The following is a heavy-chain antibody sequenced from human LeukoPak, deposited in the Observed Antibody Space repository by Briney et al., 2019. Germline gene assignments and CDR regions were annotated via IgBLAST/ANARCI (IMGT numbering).Heavy chain of an antibody. CDR2: INANSGGT. D-gene: IGHD2-15*01. J-gene: IGHJ5*02. CDR3: ARNSNVVVVAAGFDP. V-gene: IGHV1-2*06. CDR1: GFTFSNYY. Sequence: GGSLRLSCTASGFTFSNYYMHWVRQAPGQGLEWVSLINANSGGTNYAKKFQGRVTMTSDTSISTAYMELSSLRSDDTAVYYCARNSNVVVVAAGFDPWGQGTLVPVSS.